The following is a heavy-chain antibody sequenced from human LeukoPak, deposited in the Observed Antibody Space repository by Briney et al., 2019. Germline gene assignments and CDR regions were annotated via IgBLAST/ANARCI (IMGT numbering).Heavy chain of an antibody. CDR3: ASAPAYESSGYYPWYFDY. CDR1: GFTFSTYS. V-gene: IGHV3-21*01. D-gene: IGHD3-22*01. Sequence: GGSLRLSCADSGFTFSTYSMNWVRQAPGKELEWVSSISSSSSYIYYADSVKGRFTISRDNAKKSLYLQMNSLRAEDTAVYYCASAPAYESSGYYPWYFDYWGRGTLVTVSS. J-gene: IGHJ4*02. CDR2: ISSSSSYI.